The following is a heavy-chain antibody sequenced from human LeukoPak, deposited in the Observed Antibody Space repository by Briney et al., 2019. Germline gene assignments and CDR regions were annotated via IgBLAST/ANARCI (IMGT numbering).Heavy chain of an antibody. CDR3: AKDLAVYMNHAFDI. CDR1: GFTFSSYT. J-gene: IGHJ3*02. Sequence: GGSLRLSCAASGFTFSSYTMRWVRQAPGKGLGWVSSISSSGVSTYYADSVKGRFTISRDNSKNTLYLQMNSLRAEDTAVYYCAKDLAVYMNHAFDIWGQGTMVTVSS. D-gene: IGHD1-14*01. V-gene: IGHV3-23*01. CDR2: ISSSGVST.